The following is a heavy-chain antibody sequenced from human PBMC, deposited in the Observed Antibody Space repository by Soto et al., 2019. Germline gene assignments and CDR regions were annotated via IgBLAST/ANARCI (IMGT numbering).Heavy chain of an antibody. CDR1: GFTFSSYA. V-gene: IGHV3-23*01. Sequence: GGSLRFSCAASGFTFSSYAMSWVRQAPGKGLEWVSAISGSGGSTYYADSVKGRFTISRDNSRNTLYLQMNSLRPEDTAIYYCAKNGYEYSTSSPWFDPWGQGALVTVSS. CDR2: ISGSGGST. J-gene: IGHJ5*02. D-gene: IGHD6-6*01. CDR3: AKNGYEYSTSSPWFDP.